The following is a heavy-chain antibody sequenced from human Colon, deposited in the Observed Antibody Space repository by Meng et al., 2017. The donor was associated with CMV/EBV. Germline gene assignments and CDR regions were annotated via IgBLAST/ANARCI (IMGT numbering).Heavy chain of an antibody. CDR3: ARDFRPFWSSYYDKFDP. D-gene: IGHD3-16*01. CDR2: IQSTGIT. CDR1: GGSIGRGDYY. Sequence: LRLSCNVSGGSIGRGDYYWSWIRQPPGKGLEWIGYIQSTGITYYNPSLKSRVTISIDTSNNQFSLKLNSVTAADTAVYYCARDFRPFWSSYYDKFDPWGQGTLVTVSS. V-gene: IGHV4-30-4*08. J-gene: IGHJ5*02.